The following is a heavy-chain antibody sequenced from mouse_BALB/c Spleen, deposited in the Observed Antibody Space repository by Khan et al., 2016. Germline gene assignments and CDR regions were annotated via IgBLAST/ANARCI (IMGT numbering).Heavy chain of an antibody. D-gene: IGHD1-1*01. V-gene: IGHV1-87*01. J-gene: IGHJ2*01. Sequence: QVQLQQSGAELARPGASVKLSCKASGYTFTSYWMQWVKQRPGQGLEWIGAIYPGDGDTRYTQKFKGKATLTADKSSSPAYMQLRSLASEDSAVYYCASYYGSSYDYFDYWGQGTTLTVSS. CDR3: ASYYGSSYDYFDY. CDR2: IYPGDGDT. CDR1: GYTFTSYW.